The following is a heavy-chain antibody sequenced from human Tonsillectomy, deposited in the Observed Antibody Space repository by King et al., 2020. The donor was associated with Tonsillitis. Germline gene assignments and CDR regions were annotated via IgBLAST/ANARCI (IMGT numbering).Heavy chain of an antibody. D-gene: IGHD3-22*01. J-gene: IGHJ4*02. CDR2: IYYSGST. CDR1: GGSISSSSYY. CDR3: ASVPYDSSVYGPIFDY. Sequence: LQLQESGPGLVKPSETLSLTCTVSGGSISSSSYYWGWIRQPPGKGLEWIGSIYYSGSTYYNPSLKSRVTLSVDTSKNQFSLKLSSVTAADTAVYYCASVPYDSSVYGPIFDYWGQGTLVTVSS. V-gene: IGHV4-39*07.